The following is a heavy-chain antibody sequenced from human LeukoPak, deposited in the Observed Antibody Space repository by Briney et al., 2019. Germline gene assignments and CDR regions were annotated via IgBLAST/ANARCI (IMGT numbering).Heavy chain of an antibody. CDR3: ARHGSGWPFDY. CDR1: GGSISRYY. Sequence: PSETLSLTCTVSGGSISRYYWSWIRQPPGKGLEWIGSIYYSGSTYYNPFLKSRVTISVDTSKNQFSLKLSSVTAADTAVYYCARHGSGWPFDYWGQGTLVTVSS. CDR2: IYYSGST. J-gene: IGHJ4*02. D-gene: IGHD6-19*01. V-gene: IGHV4-39*01.